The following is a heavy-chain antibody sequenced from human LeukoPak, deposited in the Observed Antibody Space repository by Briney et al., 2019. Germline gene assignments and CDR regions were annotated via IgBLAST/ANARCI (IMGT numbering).Heavy chain of an antibody. Sequence: TGGSLRLSCAASGFTFSSYAMSWVRQAPGKGLEWVSSITASGGSTYYADSVKGRFTISRDSSKNTLYLQMNSLRAEDTAVYYCAKREGSSWYDYWGQGTLVTVSS. CDR1: GFTFSSYA. CDR3: AKREGSSWYDY. J-gene: IGHJ4*02. CDR2: ITASGGST. V-gene: IGHV3-23*01. D-gene: IGHD6-13*01.